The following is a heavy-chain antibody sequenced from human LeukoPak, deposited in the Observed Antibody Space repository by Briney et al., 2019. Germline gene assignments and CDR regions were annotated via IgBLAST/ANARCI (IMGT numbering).Heavy chain of an antibody. D-gene: IGHD5-12*01. Sequence: ASVKVSCKASGYTFTGYYMHWVRQAPGQGLEWMGWISAYNGNTNYAQKLQGRVTMTTDTSTSTAYMELRSLRSDDTAVYYCARVGGYDVSTRYFDYWGQGTLVTVSS. CDR1: GYTFTGYY. J-gene: IGHJ4*02. CDR2: ISAYNGNT. V-gene: IGHV1-18*04. CDR3: ARVGGYDVSTRYFDY.